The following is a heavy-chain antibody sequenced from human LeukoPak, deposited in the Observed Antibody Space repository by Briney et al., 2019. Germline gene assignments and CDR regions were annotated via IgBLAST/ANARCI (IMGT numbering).Heavy chain of an antibody. CDR3: ASASCSGSSCYSGYFDY. D-gene: IGHD2-15*01. Sequence: GGSLTLSCAGSGFTLSPNYMSWVRQAPGKGLEGVSVIYRGGSTYYADSVRDRFTISRDNSKNTLYLQMNSLRAEDTAVYYCASASCSGSSCYSGYFDYWGQGTLVTVSS. CDR2: IYRGGST. CDR1: GFTLSPNY. J-gene: IGHJ4*02. V-gene: IGHV3-53*01.